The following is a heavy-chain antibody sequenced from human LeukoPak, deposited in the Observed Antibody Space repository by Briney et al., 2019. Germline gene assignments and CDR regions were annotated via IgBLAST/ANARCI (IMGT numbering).Heavy chain of an antibody. Sequence: SETLSLTCTVSGGSISSSSYYWGWIRQPPGKGLEWIGSIYYSGSTYYNPSLRRRVTISVDTSKNQFSLKLSSVTAADTAVYYCASFPVYSSPYYFDYWGQGTLVTVSS. CDR1: GGSISSSSYY. CDR3: ASFPVYSSPYYFDY. D-gene: IGHD6-13*01. J-gene: IGHJ4*02. V-gene: IGHV4-39*01. CDR2: IYYSGST.